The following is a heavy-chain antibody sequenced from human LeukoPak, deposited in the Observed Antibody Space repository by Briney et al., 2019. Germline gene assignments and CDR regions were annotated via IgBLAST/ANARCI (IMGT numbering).Heavy chain of an antibody. V-gene: IGHV4-4*07. Sequence: PSETLSLTCTVSGGSISSYYWSWIRQPAGKGLEWIGRIYTSGSTNYNPSLKSRVTMSVDTSKNQFSLKLSSVTAADTAVYYCARDSSGWYLGTYYYYYYMDVWGKGPRSPSP. CDR3: ARDSSGWYLGTYYYYYYMDV. CDR2: IYTSGST. CDR1: GGSISSYY. D-gene: IGHD6-19*01. J-gene: IGHJ6*03.